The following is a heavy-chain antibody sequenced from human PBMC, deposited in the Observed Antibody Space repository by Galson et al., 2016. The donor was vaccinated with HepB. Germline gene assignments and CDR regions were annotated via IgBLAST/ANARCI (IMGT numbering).Heavy chain of an antibody. D-gene: IGHD1-26*01. CDR3: AKDVGGEAFFEY. CDR1: GFTLSSYW. Sequence: LRLSCAASGFTLSSYWMHWVRQSPGTGLEWVSRINEDGRITDYADSVKGRFTISRDNSKNTLYLQMDSLRAEDTAIYYCAKDVGGEAFFEYWGQGTLVTVSS. CDR2: INEDGRIT. J-gene: IGHJ4*02. V-gene: IGHV3-74*01.